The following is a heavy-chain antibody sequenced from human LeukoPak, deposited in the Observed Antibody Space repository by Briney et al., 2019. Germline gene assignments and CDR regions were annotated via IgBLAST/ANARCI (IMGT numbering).Heavy chain of an antibody. Sequence: GGSLRLSCAASGFTFNDYYMSWMRQAPGKGLEWLSYINIGGTNTHYADSVKGRFTISRENAKKSLYLEMNNLRAEDTAVYYCATDGAGFDTWGQGVLVTVSS. CDR1: GFTFNDYY. CDR3: ATDGAGFDT. V-gene: IGHV3-11*01. J-gene: IGHJ5*02. CDR2: INIGGTNT.